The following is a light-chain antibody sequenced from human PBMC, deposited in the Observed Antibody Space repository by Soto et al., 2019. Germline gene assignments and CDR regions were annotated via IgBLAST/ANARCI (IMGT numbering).Light chain of an antibody. J-gene: IGLJ1*01. V-gene: IGLV2-14*01. CDR1: SSDVGGYNY. CDR2: DVS. Sequence: QSALTQPASVSGSPGQSITISCTGTSSDVGGYNYVSWLQQHPGKVPKLIIYDVSSRPSGVSNRSSGSKSGNTASLTISGLQAEDEADYYCTSYTSSNTQVFGGGTKVTVL. CDR3: TSYTSSNTQV.